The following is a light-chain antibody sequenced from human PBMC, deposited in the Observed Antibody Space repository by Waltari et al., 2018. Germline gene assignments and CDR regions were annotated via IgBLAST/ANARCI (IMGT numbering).Light chain of an antibody. Sequence: EIVLTQSPGTLSLSPGERATLSCRASQSVGKSLAWYQQNPGQAPRLLIYDASSRATGSPDRFSGSGFGTDFSLTISRLEPEDFAVYYCQKYVSLPATFGQGTKVEIK. V-gene: IGKV3-20*01. CDR3: QKYVSLPAT. CDR1: QSVGKS. J-gene: IGKJ1*01. CDR2: DAS.